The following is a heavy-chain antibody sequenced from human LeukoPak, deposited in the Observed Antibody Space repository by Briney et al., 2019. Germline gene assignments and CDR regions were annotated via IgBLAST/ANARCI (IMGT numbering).Heavy chain of an antibody. CDR3: ARAYDFWSGRYQLGP. Sequence: GASVKVSCKASGYTFTSYYMHWVRQAPGQGLEWMGIINPSGGSTSYAQKFQGRVTMTRDTSTSTVYMELSSLRSEGTAVYYCARAYDFWSGRYQLGPWGQGTLVTVSS. CDR1: GYTFTSYY. V-gene: IGHV1-46*03. D-gene: IGHD3-3*01. CDR2: INPSGGST. J-gene: IGHJ5*02.